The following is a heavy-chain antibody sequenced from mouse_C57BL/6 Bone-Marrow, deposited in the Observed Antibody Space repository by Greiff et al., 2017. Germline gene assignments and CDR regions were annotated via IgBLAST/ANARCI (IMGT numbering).Heavy chain of an antibody. J-gene: IGHJ4*01. CDR1: GFTFSDYG. V-gene: IGHV5-17*01. CDR3: ARESYYYAMDY. Sequence: DVQLVESGGGLVKPGGSLKLSCAASGFTFSDYGMHWVRQAPEKGLEWVAYISSGSSTIYYADTVKGRFTISRDNAKNTLFLQMTSLRSEDTAMYYCARESYYYAMDYWGQGTSVTVSS. CDR2: ISSGSSTI.